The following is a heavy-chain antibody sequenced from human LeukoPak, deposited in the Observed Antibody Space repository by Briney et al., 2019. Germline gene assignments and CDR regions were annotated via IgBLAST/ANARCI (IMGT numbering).Heavy chain of an antibody. CDR1: GGSISSYY. D-gene: IGHD6-6*01. J-gene: IGHJ3*02. Sequence: SETLSLTCTVSGGSISSYYWSWIRQPPGKGLEWIGYIYTSGSTNYNPSLKSRVTISVDTSKNQFSLKLSSVTAADTAVYYCARGRIAAKRAEDAFDIWGQGTMVTVSS. CDR3: ARGRIAAKRAEDAFDI. V-gene: IGHV4-4*09. CDR2: IYTSGST.